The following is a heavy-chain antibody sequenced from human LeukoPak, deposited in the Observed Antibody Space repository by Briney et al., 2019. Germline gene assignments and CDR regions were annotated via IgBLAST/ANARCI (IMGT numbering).Heavy chain of an antibody. J-gene: IGHJ4*02. Sequence: ASVKVSCKASGYTFTGYYMHWVRQAPGQGLEWMGWINPNSGGTNYAQKFQGWVTMTRDTSISTAYMELSRLRSDDTAVYYCARVKAVAGTKESSMYYFDYWGQGTLVTVSS. CDR3: ARVKAVAGTKESSMYYFDY. CDR1: GYTFTGYY. CDR2: INPNSGGT. V-gene: IGHV1-2*04. D-gene: IGHD6-19*01.